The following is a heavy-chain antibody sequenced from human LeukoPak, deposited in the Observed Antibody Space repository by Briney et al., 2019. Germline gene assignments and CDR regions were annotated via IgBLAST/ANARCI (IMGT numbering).Heavy chain of an antibody. D-gene: IGHD2-2*02. CDR1: GYSFTSYW. J-gene: IGHJ4*02. V-gene: IGHV5-51*01. CDR3: ARHWVGGYCSSTSCYTGLDY. CDR2: IYPGDSDT. Sequence: LGEPLKISCKGSGYSFTSYWIGWVRQMPGKGLEWMGIIYPGDSDTRYSPSFQGQVTISADKSISTAYLQWSSLKASDTAMYYCARHWVGGYCSSTSCYTGLDYWGQGTLVTVSS.